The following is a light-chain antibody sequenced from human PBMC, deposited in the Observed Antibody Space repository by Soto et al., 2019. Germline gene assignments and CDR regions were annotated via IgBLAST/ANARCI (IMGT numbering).Light chain of an antibody. CDR2: DVS. J-gene: IGLJ1*01. V-gene: IGLV2-14*01. Sequence: QSVLAQPASVSGPPGQSIAISCTGTSSDVGGYNYVSWYQQHPGKAPKLMVYDVSNRPSGVSNRFSGSKSGNTASLTISGLQAEDEADYYCSSCTSSSTYVFGTGTKVTVL. CDR1: SSDVGGYNY. CDR3: SSCTSSSTYV.